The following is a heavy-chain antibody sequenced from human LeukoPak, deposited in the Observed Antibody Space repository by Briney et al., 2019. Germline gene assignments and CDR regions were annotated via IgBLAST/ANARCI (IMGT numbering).Heavy chain of an antibody. Sequence: ASVKVSCKASGYTFTSYYMHWVRQAPGQGLEWMGIINPSGGTNYAKKFQGRVTMTRDASISTAYMVLSRLRSDDTAVYYCAREQAVYDFRMDVWGQGTTVTVSS. D-gene: IGHD3-3*01. CDR1: GYTFTSYY. CDR3: AREQAVYDFRMDV. CDR2: INPSGGT. J-gene: IGHJ6*02. V-gene: IGHV1-2*02.